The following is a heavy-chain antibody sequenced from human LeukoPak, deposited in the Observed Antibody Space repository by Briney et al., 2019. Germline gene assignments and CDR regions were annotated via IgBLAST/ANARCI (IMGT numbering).Heavy chain of an antibody. CDR3: ATIRRGSIYGYFDF. J-gene: IGHJ4*02. D-gene: IGHD5-18*01. CDR1: GASMSTHY. CDR2: LLDSWRT. V-gene: IGHV4-59*11. Sequence: SGTLSLTCTVSGASMSTHYWSWLRQPPGKGLEWIGYLLDSWRTKDNPSLQSRVTLSADTSKNQFSLRLTSVTAADTDVYYCATIRRGSIYGYFDFWGQGILVTVSS.